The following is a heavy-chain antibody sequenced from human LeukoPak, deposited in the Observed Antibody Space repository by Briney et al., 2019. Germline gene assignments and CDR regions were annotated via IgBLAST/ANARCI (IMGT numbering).Heavy chain of an antibody. J-gene: IGHJ4*02. Sequence: ASVKVSCKASGYTSTSYAMNWVRQAPGQGLAWMGWINTNTGNPTYAQGFTGRFVFSLDTSVSTAYLQISSLKAEDTAVYYCARVVAARKHVYFDYWGQGTLVTVSS. CDR2: INTNTGNP. D-gene: IGHD6-6*01. CDR1: GYTSTSYA. CDR3: ARVVAARKHVYFDY. V-gene: IGHV7-4-1*02.